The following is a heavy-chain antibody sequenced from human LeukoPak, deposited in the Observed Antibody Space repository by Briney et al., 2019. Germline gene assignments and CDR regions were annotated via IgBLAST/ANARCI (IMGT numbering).Heavy chain of an antibody. Sequence: PSETLSLTCTVSGGSISSYYWSWIRQPPGKGLEWIGYIYYSGSTNYNPSLKSRVTISVDTSKNQFSLKLSSVTAADTAVYYCARAPEVFGEWYFDLWGRGTLVTVSS. J-gene: IGHJ2*01. V-gene: IGHV4-59*01. CDR3: ARAPEVFGEWYFDL. CDR1: GGSISSYY. CDR2: IYYSGST. D-gene: IGHD3-16*01.